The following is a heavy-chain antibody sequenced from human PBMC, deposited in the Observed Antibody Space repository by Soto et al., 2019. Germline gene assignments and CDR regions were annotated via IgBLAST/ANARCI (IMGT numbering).Heavy chain of an antibody. CDR2: FVPIVDTS. CDR1: GGTFSSYA. V-gene: IGHV1-69*12. Sequence: QVQLVQSGAEVRQPASSVKVSCKPSGGTFSSYAISWVRQAPGQGLEWIGGFVPIVDTSTYAQKFQGRGTITAGESTITVYMDLISLRSDDTAVYYCVRVVAIPGYPDNWGQGTLVTVSS. D-gene: IGHD5-12*01. J-gene: IGHJ4*02. CDR3: VRVVAIPGYPDN.